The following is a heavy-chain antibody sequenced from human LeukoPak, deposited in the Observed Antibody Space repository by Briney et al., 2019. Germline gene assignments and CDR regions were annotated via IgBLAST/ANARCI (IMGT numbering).Heavy chain of an antibody. D-gene: IGHD6-19*01. Sequence: GGSLRLSCAASGFTFSSYSMNWVRQAPGKGLEWVSYISSSSIYIYYAHSVKGRFTISRDNAKNSLYLQMNSLRAEDTAVYYCARDPISSGWGDYWGQGTLVTVSS. V-gene: IGHV3-21*01. CDR2: ISSSSIYI. CDR1: GFTFSSYS. CDR3: ARDPISSGWGDY. J-gene: IGHJ4*02.